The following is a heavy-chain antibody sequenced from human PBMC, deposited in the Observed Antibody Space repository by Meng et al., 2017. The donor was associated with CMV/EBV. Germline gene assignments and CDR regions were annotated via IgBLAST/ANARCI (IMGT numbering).Heavy chain of an antibody. J-gene: IGHJ6*02. D-gene: IGHD3-10*01. Sequence: GESLKFSCAASGFTFSNAWMSWVRQAPGKGLEWVANIKQDGSEKYYVDSVKGRFTISRDNAKNSLYLQMNSLRAEDTAVYYCAREAGDYGMDVWGQGTTVTVSS. CDR3: AREAGDYGMDV. CDR1: GFTFSNAW. CDR2: IKQDGSEK. V-gene: IGHV3-7*01.